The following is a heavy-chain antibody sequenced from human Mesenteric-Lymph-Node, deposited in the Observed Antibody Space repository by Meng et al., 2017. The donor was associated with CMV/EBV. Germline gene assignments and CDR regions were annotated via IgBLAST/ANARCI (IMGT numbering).Heavy chain of an antibody. CDR1: GFTFDDYA. Sequence: GGSLRLSCAASGFTFDDYAMHWVRQAPGKGLEWVSGISWNSGSIGYADSVKGRFTISRDNAKNSLYLQMNSLRAEDTAVYYCATSSLVRGGDEYWGQGTLVTVSS. CDR2: ISWNSGSI. J-gene: IGHJ4*02. CDR3: ATSSLVRGGDEY. V-gene: IGHV3-9*01. D-gene: IGHD3-10*01.